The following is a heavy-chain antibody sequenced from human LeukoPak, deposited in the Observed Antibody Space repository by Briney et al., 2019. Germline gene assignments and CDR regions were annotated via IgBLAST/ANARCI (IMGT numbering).Heavy chain of an antibody. J-gene: IGHJ3*02. D-gene: IGHD2-2*01. V-gene: IGHV4-34*01. Sequence: PSETLSLTCAVYGGSFSGYYWSWIRQPPGKGLEWIGEINHSGSTNYNPSLKSRVTISVDTSKNQFSLKLSSVTAADTAVYYCARSPIVVVPAATPGPDAFDIWGQGTMVTVSS. CDR1: GGSFSGYY. CDR2: INHSGST. CDR3: ARSPIVVVPAATPGPDAFDI.